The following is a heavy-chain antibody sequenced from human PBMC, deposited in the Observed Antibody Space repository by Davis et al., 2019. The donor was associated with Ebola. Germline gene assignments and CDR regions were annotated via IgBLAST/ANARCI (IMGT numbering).Heavy chain of an antibody. CDR3: ASLRRTITGMDDGFDI. Sequence: KVSCKGSGNSFTSFWIGWVRQMPGKGLEWMGLIYTGDSDTRYSPSFRGQVTISADKSITTAYLLWSGLRASDTAMYYCASLRRTITGMDDGFDIWGQGTMVTVSS. CDR1: GNSFTSFW. V-gene: IGHV5-51*01. CDR2: IYTGDSDT. J-gene: IGHJ3*02. D-gene: IGHD1-20*01.